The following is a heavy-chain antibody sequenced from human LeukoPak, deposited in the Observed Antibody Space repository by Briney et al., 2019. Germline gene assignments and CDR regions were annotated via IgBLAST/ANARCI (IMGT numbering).Heavy chain of an antibody. CDR2: INPNGGST. J-gene: IGHJ5*02. V-gene: IGHV1-46*01. D-gene: IGHD3-10*01. Sequence: ASVKVSCKASGYTFTSYYMHWVRQAPGQGLEWMGIINPNGGSTSYAQKFQRRVTMTRDMSTSKVYMELSSLRSEDTAVYYCARDHVRAHSRYGSGSYIGRSWFDPWGQGTLVTVSS. CDR3: ARDHVRAHSRYGSGSYIGRSWFDP. CDR1: GYTFTSYY.